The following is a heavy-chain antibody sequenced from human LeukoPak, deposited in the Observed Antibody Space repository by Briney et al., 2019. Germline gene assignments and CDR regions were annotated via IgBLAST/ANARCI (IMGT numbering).Heavy chain of an antibody. Sequence: GRSLRLSCAASGFTFSSYGMHWVRQAPGKGLEWVAVISYDGSNKYYADSVKGRSTISRDNSKNTLYLQMNSLRAGDTAVYYCAKLSSYGGHGWGQGTLVTVSS. CDR2: ISYDGSNK. V-gene: IGHV3-30*18. CDR1: GFTFSSYG. J-gene: IGHJ4*02. D-gene: IGHD4-23*01. CDR3: AKLSSYGGHG.